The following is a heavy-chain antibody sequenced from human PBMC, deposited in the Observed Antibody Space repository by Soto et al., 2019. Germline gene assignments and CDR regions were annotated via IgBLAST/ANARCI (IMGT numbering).Heavy chain of an antibody. CDR3: ARHSLALRKNNWFDP. CDR2: IFYLGSS. V-gene: IGHV4-39*01. CDR1: GDSIISSDFY. J-gene: IGHJ5*02. D-gene: IGHD3-3*02. Sequence: SETLSRTCTVSGDSIISSDFYWVWVRQPPGKGLEWIGSIFYLGSSYYNPSLKSRVTMSVDTSKNQFSLRLRSVTAADTALYFCARHSLALRKNNWFDPWGQGIMVTVS.